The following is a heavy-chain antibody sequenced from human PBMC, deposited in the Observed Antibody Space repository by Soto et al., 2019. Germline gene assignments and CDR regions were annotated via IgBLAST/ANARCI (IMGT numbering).Heavy chain of an antibody. D-gene: IGHD2-2*01. CDR1: GFTFSSYA. CDR2: ISGSGGST. Sequence: GGSLRLSCAASGFTFSSYAMSWVRQAPWKGLEWVSAISGSGGSTYYADSVKGRFTISRDNSKNTLYLQMNSLRAEDTAVYYCAKDELGCSSTSCFRFMDVWGKGTTVTVSS. CDR3: AKDELGCSSTSCFRFMDV. J-gene: IGHJ6*03. V-gene: IGHV3-23*01.